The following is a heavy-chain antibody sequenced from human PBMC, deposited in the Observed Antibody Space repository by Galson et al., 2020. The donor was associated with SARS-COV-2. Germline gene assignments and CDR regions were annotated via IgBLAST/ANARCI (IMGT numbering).Heavy chain of an antibody. CDR2: IIPILGIA. CDR3: ARGPHVWSGSFESYYYYMDV. J-gene: IGHJ6*03. CDR1: GGTFSSYA. V-gene: IGHV1-69*10. D-gene: IGHD3-3*01. Sequence: SVKVSCKASGGTFSSYAISWVRQAPGQGLEWMGGIIPILGIANYAQKFQGRVTITADKSTSTAYMELSSLRSEDTAVYYCARGPHVWSGSFESYYYYMDVWGKGTTVTVSS.